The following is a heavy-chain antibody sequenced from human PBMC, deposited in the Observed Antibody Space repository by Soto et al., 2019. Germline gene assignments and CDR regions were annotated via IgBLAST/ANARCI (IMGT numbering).Heavy chain of an antibody. CDR2: ISGGGGDT. CDR3: AKGGRQPADY. J-gene: IGHJ4*02. CDR1: GFTFSSYA. D-gene: IGHD3-16*01. V-gene: IGHV3-23*01. Sequence: EVQLLESGGGLVQPGGSLRLSCAASGFTFSSYAMSWVRQAPGKGLEWVSAISGGGGDTYYADSVKGRFTISRDNSKNTLYLQMNNLRAVDTASYYCAKGGRQPADYWGQGALVTVPS.